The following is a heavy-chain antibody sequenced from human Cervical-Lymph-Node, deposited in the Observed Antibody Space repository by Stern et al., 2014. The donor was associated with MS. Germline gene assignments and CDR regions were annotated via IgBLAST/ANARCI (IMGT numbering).Heavy chain of an antibody. J-gene: IGHJ5*02. CDR1: GGSISSSGYY. Sequence: QVQLVQSGPGLVKPSQTLSLTCTVSGGSISSSGYYWSWIRQPADKGLEWIGRIHDSGSTYYNPSLKSRVTISMDTAKHQFSLKLPSVTAADTAVYYCATTRWDLFTWNWFDPWGQETLVTVSS. V-gene: IGHV4-61*02. D-gene: IGHD1-26*01. CDR3: ATTRWDLFTWNWFDP. CDR2: IHDSGST.